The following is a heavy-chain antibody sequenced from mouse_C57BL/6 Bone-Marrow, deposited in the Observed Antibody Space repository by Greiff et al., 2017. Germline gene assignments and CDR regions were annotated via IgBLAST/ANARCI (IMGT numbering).Heavy chain of an antibody. CDR1: GYTFTEYT. CDR3: ARHGYVYGPPYAIDY. V-gene: IGHV1-62-2*01. D-gene: IGHD1-1*01. Sequence: QVQLQQSGAELVKPGASVKLSCKASGYTFTEYTIHWVKQRSGQGLEWIGWFYPGSGSIKYNESFKDKATLTAAKSSSTVYMELRRLTTEDSADYFGARHGYVYGPPYAIDYWGQGTSVTVSS. J-gene: IGHJ4*01. CDR2: FYPGSGSI.